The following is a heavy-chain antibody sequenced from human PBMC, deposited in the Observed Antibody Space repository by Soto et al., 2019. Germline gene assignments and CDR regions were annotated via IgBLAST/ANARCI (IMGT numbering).Heavy chain of an antibody. V-gene: IGHV5-51*01. CDR2: IYPGDSDT. CDR1: GYSFTSYW. Sequence: GESLKISCKGSGYSFTSYWIGWVRQMPGKGLEWMGIIYPGDSDTRYSPSFQGQVTISADKSISTAYLQWSSLKASDTAMYYCASRVGCSGGSCQWNAFDIWGQGTMVTVSS. CDR3: ASRVGCSGGSCQWNAFDI. D-gene: IGHD2-15*01. J-gene: IGHJ3*02.